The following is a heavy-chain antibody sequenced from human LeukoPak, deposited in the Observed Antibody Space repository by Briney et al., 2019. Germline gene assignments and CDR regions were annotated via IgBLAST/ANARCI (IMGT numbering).Heavy chain of an antibody. CDR1: GGSFSGYY. V-gene: IGHV4-34*01. D-gene: IGHD3-10*01. CDR2: INHSGSP. CDR3: ARDWRELLWFGESFDY. Sequence: PSDTLSLTCAVYGGSFSGYYWSWIRQPPGKGLEWIGEINHSGSPNYNPSLKSRVTISVDTSKNQFSLKLSSVTAADTAVYYCARDWRELLWFGESFDYWGQGTLVTVSS. J-gene: IGHJ4*02.